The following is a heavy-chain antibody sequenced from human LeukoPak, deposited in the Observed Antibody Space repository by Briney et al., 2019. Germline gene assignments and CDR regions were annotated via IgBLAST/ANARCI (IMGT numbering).Heavy chain of an antibody. CDR3: AKDYCRGGNCPLPFFDS. CDR1: GFTLSEHA. D-gene: IGHD2-15*01. V-gene: IGHV3-23*01. CDR2: IIDVGDT. Sequence: GGSLRLSCAVSGFTLSEHAMSWVRQAPGEGLEWVSGIIDVGDTYYADSVKGRFTISRDSSKNTLYLQMNSLRAEGTATYYCAKDYCRGGNCPLPFFDSWGQGTLVTVSS. J-gene: IGHJ4*02.